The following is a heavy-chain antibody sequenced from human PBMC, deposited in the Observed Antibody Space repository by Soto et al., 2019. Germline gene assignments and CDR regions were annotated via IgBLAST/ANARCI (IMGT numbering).Heavy chain of an antibody. D-gene: IGHD7-27*01. J-gene: IGHJ5*01. CDR3: ARGRYCLTGRCFPNWFDS. CDR1: GGSLSSYY. CDR2: IYYSGST. V-gene: IGHV4-59*08. Sequence: TLSLTCTVSGGSLSSYYWSWIRQPPGKGLEWIGYIYYSGSTNYNPSLESRVAISVDTSKSQFSLNVTSVTAADTAVYFCARGRYCLTGRCFPNWFDSWGQGALVTVSS.